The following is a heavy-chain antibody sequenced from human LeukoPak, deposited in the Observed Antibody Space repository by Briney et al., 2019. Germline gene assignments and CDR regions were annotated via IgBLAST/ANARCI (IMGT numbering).Heavy chain of an antibody. CDR2: IKRDGSDN. V-gene: IGHV3-7*01. D-gene: IGHD6-19*01. Sequence: GGSLRLSCAASGFTFSNYRMSWVRQAPGKGLEWVANIKRDGSDNYYVGSVEGRFTISRDNAKNSLYLQMSSLRAEDTAIYYCARALYNRGWYPDYFDSWGQGTLVTVSA. CDR3: ARALYNRGWYPDYFDS. CDR1: GFTFSNYR. J-gene: IGHJ4*02.